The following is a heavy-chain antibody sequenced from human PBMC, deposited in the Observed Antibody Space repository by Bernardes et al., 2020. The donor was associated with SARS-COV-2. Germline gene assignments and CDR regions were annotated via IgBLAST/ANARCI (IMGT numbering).Heavy chain of an antibody. CDR2: ISSSSSYI. J-gene: IGHJ3*02. CDR1: GFTFSSYS. Sequence: GGSLRLSCAASGFTFSSYSMNWVRQAPGKGLEWVSSISSSSSYIYYADSVKGRFTISRDNAKNSLYLQMNSLRAEDTAVYYCARDVKFMGSSCAFDSWGQGTMGTVSS. V-gene: IGHV3-21*01. CDR3: ARDVKFMGSSCAFDS. D-gene: IGHD1-26*01.